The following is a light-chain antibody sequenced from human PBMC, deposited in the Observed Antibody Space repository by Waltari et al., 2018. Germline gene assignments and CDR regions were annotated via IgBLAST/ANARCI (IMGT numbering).Light chain of an antibody. J-gene: IGKJ4*01. Sequence: EILLTQSPVTLSLSPGERATLSCRASQNVNRNLAWYQHNPGRAPRLLIYDAAIRATGIPPRFSGSGSVTDFTLTISSLEPEDFAVYFCQQRDNWPPFTFGGGTKVEIK. V-gene: IGKV3-11*01. CDR3: QQRDNWPPFT. CDR1: QNVNRN. CDR2: DAA.